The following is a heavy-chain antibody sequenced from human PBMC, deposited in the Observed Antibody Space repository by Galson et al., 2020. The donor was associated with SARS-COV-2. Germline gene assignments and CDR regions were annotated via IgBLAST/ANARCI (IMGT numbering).Heavy chain of an antibody. CDR1: GGSISSGGYY. J-gene: IGHJ5*02. V-gene: IGHV4-30-2*01. CDR2: IYHSGST. CDR3: AARDRQQLGT. D-gene: IGHD6-13*01. Sequence: ASETLSLTCAVSGGSISSGGYYWSWIRQPPGKGLEWIGYIYHSGSTYYNPSLKSRVTISVDRSKNQFSLKLSSVTAADTAVYYCAARDRQQLGTWGQGTLVTVSS.